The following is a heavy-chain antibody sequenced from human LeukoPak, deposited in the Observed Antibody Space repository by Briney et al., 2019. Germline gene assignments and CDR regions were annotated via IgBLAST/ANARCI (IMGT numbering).Heavy chain of an antibody. CDR3: ARDTSGWYPELMGV. CDR2: IYHSGST. D-gene: IGHD6-19*01. CDR1: GYSISSGYY. Sequence: PSETLSLTCTVSGYSISSGYYWGWIRQPPGKGLEWIGSIYHSGSTYYNPSLKSRVTISVDTSKNQFSLKLSSVTAADTAVYYCARDTSGWYPELMGVWGQGTTVTVSS. J-gene: IGHJ6*02. V-gene: IGHV4-38-2*02.